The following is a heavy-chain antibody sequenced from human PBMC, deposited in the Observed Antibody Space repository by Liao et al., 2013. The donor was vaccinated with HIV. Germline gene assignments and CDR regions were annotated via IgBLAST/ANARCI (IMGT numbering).Heavy chain of an antibody. D-gene: IGHD7-27*01. J-gene: IGHJ5*02. Sequence: QVQLQESGPGLVKPSQTLSLTCTVSGGSINSGGYYWSWIRQPAGKGLEWIGHIYTSGSTNYNPSLKSRVTISLDTSNNQFSLKLSSVTAADTAVYYCAREGLLGNWFDPGAREPWSPSPQ. CDR1: GGSINSGGYY. V-gene: IGHV4-61*02. CDR3: AREGLLGNWFDP. CDR2: IYTSGST.